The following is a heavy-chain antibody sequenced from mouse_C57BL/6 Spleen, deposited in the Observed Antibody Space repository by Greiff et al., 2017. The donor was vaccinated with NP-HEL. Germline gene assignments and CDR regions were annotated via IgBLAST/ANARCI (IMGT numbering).Heavy chain of an antibody. D-gene: IGHD1-1*01. CDR1: GYAFSSYW. V-gene: IGHV1-80*01. Sequence: QVQLKESGAELVKPGASVKISCKASGYAFSSYWMNWVKQRPGKGLEWIGQIYPGDGDTNYNGKFKGKATLTADKSSSTAYTQLSSLTSEDSAVYFCARRGYYYGSSYDYYAMDYWGQGTSVTVSS. CDR3: ARRGYYYGSSYDYYAMDY. CDR2: IYPGDGDT. J-gene: IGHJ4*01.